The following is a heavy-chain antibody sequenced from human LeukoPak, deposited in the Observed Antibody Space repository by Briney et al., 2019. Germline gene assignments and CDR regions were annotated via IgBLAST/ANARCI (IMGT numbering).Heavy chain of an antibody. D-gene: IGHD2-15*01. Sequence: SETLSLTCTVSGGSISSYYWSWIRQPPGKGLEWIGYIYYSGSTNYNPSLKSRVTISVDTSKNQFSLKLSSVTAADTAVYYCARDSQLSCSGGSCYSDYYYYMDVWGQGTLVTVSS. CDR3: ARDSQLSCSGGSCYSDYYYYMDV. V-gene: IGHV4-59*01. CDR2: IYYSGST. CDR1: GGSISSYY. J-gene: IGHJ6*03.